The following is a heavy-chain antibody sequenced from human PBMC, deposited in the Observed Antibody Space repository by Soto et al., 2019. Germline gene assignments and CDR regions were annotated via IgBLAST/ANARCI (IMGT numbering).Heavy chain of an antibody. CDR1: DDSSSNYK. CDR3: VRQGFGRLHGLVGV. CDR2: IDSNGGT. D-gene: IGHD3-10*01. Sequence: SETLSLTCTVSDDSSSNYKWSWIRQPPGRRLEWIGYIDSNGGTSYNPSLQIRVTISIDTSTKQFFLKLSSVTAADTAVYYCVRQGFGRLHGLVGVWGQGNTVNLSS. V-gene: IGHV4-59*08. J-gene: IGHJ6*02.